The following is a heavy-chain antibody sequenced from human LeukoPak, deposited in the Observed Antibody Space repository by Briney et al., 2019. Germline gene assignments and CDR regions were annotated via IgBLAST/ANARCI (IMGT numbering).Heavy chain of an antibody. V-gene: IGHV1-46*01. CDR1: GYTFTGYY. CDR2: INPSGGST. CDR3: ARDREYAFDI. Sequence: GASVNVSREVSGYTFTGYYMHWVRQAPGQGLEWMGIINPSGGSTSYAQKFQGRVTMTRDMSTSTVYMELSSVRSEDTAVYYCARDREYAFDIWGQGTMVTVSS. J-gene: IGHJ3*02.